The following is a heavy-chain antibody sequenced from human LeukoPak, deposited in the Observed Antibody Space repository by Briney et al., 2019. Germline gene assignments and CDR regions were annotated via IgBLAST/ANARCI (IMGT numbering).Heavy chain of an antibody. V-gene: IGHV4-4*07. CDR3: ARSAVGATPHVAFDS. CDR2: IHTSGST. D-gene: IGHD1-26*01. J-gene: IGHJ3*02. Sequence: SETLSLTCSVSGGSISNYYWNWLRQAAGKELELIGRIHTSGSTNYSPSLKSRVTMSIDTSKSQFSLRLSSVTAADTAVYYCARSAVGATPHVAFDSWGQGTMVTVSS. CDR1: GGSISNYY.